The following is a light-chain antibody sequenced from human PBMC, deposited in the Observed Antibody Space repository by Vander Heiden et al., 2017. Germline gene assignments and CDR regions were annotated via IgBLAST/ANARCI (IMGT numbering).Light chain of an antibody. CDR1: SSDVGGYNY. Sequence: QSALTQPASVSGSPGQSITISCTGTSSDVGGYNYVSWYQQHPGKAPKLMIYEVRTRPSGVSNRFSGSKSGNTASLTISGPQAEDEADDYCSAYTSSSTYVFGTGTKVTVL. CDR3: SAYTSSSTYV. CDR2: EVR. V-gene: IGLV2-14*01. J-gene: IGLJ1*01.